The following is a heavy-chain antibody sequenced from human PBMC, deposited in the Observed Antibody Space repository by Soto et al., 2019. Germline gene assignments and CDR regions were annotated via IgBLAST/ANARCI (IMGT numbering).Heavy chain of an antibody. CDR3: GREGSSSGFEY. CDR2: ISAYKGNT. D-gene: IGHD6-19*01. V-gene: IGHV1-18*01. Sequence: ASVKVSCKASGYTFTSYGISWGRQAPGQRLKWMRWISAYKGNTNYAQKLQGRVTMTTDTSTSTAYMELRSLRSDATAVYYCGREGSSSGFEYWGQGTLGTVST. J-gene: IGHJ4*02. CDR1: GYTFTSYG.